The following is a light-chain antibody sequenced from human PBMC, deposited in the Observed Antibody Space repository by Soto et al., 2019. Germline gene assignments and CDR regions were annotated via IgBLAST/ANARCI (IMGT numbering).Light chain of an antibody. CDR2: GAS. CDR3: QQYNNWPIT. J-gene: IGKJ5*01. CDR1: HSVNSH. V-gene: IGKV3D-15*01. Sequence: MTQSPATLSVSPGERVTLSCRTSHSVNSHVAWYQQKPGQAPRLLIYGASTRATGIPARFSGSGSGTEFTLTISSLQSEDFAVYYCQQYNNWPITFGQGTRLEIK.